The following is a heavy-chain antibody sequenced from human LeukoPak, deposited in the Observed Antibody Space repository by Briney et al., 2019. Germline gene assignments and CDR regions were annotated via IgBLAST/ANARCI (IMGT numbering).Heavy chain of an antibody. V-gene: IGHV3-7*01. D-gene: IGHD7-27*01. Sequence: GGSLRLSCGTSGFTFNKSWMSWVRQAPGKGPEWVASIKDDGGETFHADSVRGRFTISRDNARGTLYVQMNTLRAEDTAVYYCATYTNWVAGDVWGQGTTVTVSS. CDR3: ATYTNWVAGDV. J-gene: IGHJ6*02. CDR2: IKDDGGET. CDR1: GFTFNKSW.